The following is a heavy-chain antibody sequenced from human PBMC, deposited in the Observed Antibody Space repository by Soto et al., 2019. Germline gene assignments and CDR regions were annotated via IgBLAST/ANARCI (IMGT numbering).Heavy chain of an antibody. V-gene: IGHV4-39*01. CDR1: GCSISSSSYY. J-gene: IGHJ6*02. CDR3: ARGVAVAENYYYGMDV. CDR2: IYYSGST. Sequence: SETLSLTCTVSGCSISSSSYYWGWIRQPPGKGLEWIGSIYYSGSTYYNPSLKSRVTISVDTSKNQFSLKLSSVTAADTAVYYCARGVAVAENYYYGMDVWGQGTTVTVS. D-gene: IGHD6-19*01.